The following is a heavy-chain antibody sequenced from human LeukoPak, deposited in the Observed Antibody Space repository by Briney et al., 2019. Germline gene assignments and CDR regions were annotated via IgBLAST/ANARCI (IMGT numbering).Heavy chain of an antibody. J-gene: IGHJ4*02. CDR1: GFTFSSYW. CDR3: ARYTGSYNAIGY. V-gene: IGHV3-74*01. CDR2: INSDGSGT. Sequence: PGGSLRLSCAASGFTFSSYWMHWVRQAPGKGLVWVSRINSDGSGTIYADSVKGRFTISRDNAKNTLYLQMNSLRAEDTAVYYCARYTGSYNAIGYWGQGALVTVSS. D-gene: IGHD1-26*01.